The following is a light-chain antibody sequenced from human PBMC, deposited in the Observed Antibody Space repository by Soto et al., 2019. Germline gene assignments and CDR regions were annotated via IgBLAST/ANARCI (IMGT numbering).Light chain of an antibody. CDR1: SSDVGGYNY. J-gene: IGLJ1*01. CDR3: FSYAGSYTFYYV. CDR2: DVS. Sequence: QSALTQPRSVSGSPGQSVTISCTGTSSDVGGYNYVSWYQQHPGKAPKLMIYDVSKRPSGVPDRFSGSKSGNTASLTISGLQAEDEADYYCFSYAGSYTFYYVFGTGTKLTVL. V-gene: IGLV2-11*01.